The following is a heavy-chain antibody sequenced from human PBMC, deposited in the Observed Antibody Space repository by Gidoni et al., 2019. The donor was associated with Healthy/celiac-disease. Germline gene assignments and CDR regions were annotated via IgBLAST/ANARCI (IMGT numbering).Heavy chain of an antibody. CDR2: ISGSGGST. V-gene: IGHV3-23*01. Sequence: EVQLLESGGGLVQPGGSLRLSCAASGFTFSSYAMSWVRQAPGKGLEWVSAISGSGGSTYYADSVKGRFTISRDNSKNTLYLQMNSLRAEETAVYYCAKDKGYDFWSGYSRSFETDYWGQGTLVTVSS. CDR3: AKDKGYDFWSGYSRSFETDY. J-gene: IGHJ4*02. CDR1: GFTFSSYA. D-gene: IGHD3-3*01.